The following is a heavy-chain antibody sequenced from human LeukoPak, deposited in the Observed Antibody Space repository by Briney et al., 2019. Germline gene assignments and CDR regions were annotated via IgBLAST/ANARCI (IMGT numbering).Heavy chain of an antibody. CDR1: GGSISSYY. D-gene: IGHD3-22*01. Sequence: PSETLSLTCTVSGGSISSYYWSWIRQPPGKGLEWVGYIYYSGSTNYNPSLKSRVTISVDTSKNQFSLKLSSVTAADTAVYYCARGRDYYDSSGYSNPFDYWGQGTLVTVSS. CDR2: IYYSGST. V-gene: IGHV4-59*01. CDR3: ARGRDYYDSSGYSNPFDY. J-gene: IGHJ4*02.